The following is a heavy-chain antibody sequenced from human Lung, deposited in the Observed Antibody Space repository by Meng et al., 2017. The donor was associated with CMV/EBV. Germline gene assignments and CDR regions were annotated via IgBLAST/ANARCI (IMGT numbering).Heavy chain of an antibody. V-gene: IGHV3-74*01. CDR2: MNSDGSNI. CDR1: GFTFSSYW. CDR3: VRGGSFYYYDTSAYYRFDY. Sequence: ESXKISXAASGFTFSSYWMHWVRQGPGKGLVWVSRMNSDGSNINYADSVRGRFTISRDNAKNTLYLQMNSLRAEDTAVYYCVRGGSFYYYDTSAYYRFDYWGQGXLVTVSS. D-gene: IGHD3-22*01. J-gene: IGHJ4*02.